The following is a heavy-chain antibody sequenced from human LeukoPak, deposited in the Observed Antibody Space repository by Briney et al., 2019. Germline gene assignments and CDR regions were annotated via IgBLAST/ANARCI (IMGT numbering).Heavy chain of an antibody. V-gene: IGHV4-59*01. J-gene: IGHJ6*02. CDR3: ARGRSNYYAMDV. CDR1: DGPINSYY. D-gene: IGHD1-26*01. Sequence: SETLSLTCSVSDGPINSYYWNWIRRPPGKGLEWIGYIYYSGNTNYSPSLKSRVTMSVDTSKNLFSLQVSSVTAADTAVYYCARGRSNYYAMDVWGQGTTVTVSS. CDR2: IYYSGNT.